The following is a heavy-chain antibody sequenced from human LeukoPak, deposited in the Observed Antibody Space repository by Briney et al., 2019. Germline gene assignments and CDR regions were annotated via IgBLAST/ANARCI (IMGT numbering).Heavy chain of an antibody. CDR2: FTGRTHGGTP. J-gene: IGHJ4*02. V-gene: IGHV3-49*04. CDR1: GFTFGDYG. D-gene: IGHD4-17*01. CDR3: TRWTTTTTFDY. Sequence: RPGGSLRLSCTASGFTFGDYGMSWVRQAAGKGLEWVGSFTGRTHGGTPEYAASVRGRFTISIDDSKGIAYLQMNSLTTEDTAAYYCTRWTTTTTFDYWGQGTLVAVSS.